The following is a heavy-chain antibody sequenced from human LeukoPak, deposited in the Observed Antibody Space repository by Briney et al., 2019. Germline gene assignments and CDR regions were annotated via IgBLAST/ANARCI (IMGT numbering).Heavy chain of an antibody. Sequence: SGGSLRLSCAASGFTFSSYAMSWVRQAPGKGLEWVSAISGSGGSTYYADSVKGRFTISRDNSKNTLYLQMNSLRAEDTAVYYCAIKTRIQLWSLFDYWGQGTPVTVSS. CDR2: ISGSGGST. CDR1: GFTFSSYA. V-gene: IGHV3-23*01. D-gene: IGHD5-18*01. J-gene: IGHJ4*02. CDR3: AIKTRIQLWSLFDY.